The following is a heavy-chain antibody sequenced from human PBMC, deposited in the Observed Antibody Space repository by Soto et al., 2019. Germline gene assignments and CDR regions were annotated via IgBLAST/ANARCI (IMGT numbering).Heavy chain of an antibody. CDR3: ARVAGFDWLSIFDV. J-gene: IGHJ4*02. CDR1: GGTFSSYA. D-gene: IGHD3-9*01. CDR2: IIPIFGTA. Sequence: SVQVSCTASGGTFSSYAISWGRQAPGQGLEWMGGIIPIFGTANYAQKFQGRVTITADESTSTAYMELSSLRSEDTAVYYCARVAGFDWLSIFDVCGQGTMVTGS. V-gene: IGHV1-69*01.